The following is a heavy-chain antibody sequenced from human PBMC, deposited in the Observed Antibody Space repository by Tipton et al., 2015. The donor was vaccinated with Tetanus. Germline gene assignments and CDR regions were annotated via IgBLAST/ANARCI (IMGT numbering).Heavy chain of an antibody. Sequence: GSLRLSCAASGFTFSNYWMHWVRQAPGKGLVWVSRIDRDGISTTYADSVKCRFTISRDNAKNTLYLQMNSLRAEDTAVYYCAKDGYYGSNYYYGMDVWGQGTTVTVSS. CDR1: GFTFSNYW. D-gene: IGHD3-10*01. J-gene: IGHJ6*02. CDR3: AKDGYYGSNYYYGMDV. CDR2: IDRDGIST. V-gene: IGHV3-74*03.